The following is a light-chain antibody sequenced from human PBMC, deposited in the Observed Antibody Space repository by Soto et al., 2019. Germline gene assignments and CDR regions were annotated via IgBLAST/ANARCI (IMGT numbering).Light chain of an antibody. J-gene: IGLJ3*02. CDR1: SSNIGSNT. Sequence: QSVLTQPPSASGTTGQRVTISCSGSSSNIGSNTVNWYQHLPGTAPKLLIYNNNQRPSGVPHRFSGSKSGTSASLAISGLQSEDEADFYCAAWDDSLNGWVFGGGTKLTVL. CDR3: AAWDDSLNGWV. V-gene: IGLV1-44*01. CDR2: NNN.